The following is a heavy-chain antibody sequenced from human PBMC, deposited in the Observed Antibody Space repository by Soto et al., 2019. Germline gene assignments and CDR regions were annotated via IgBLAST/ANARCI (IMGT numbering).Heavy chain of an antibody. CDR1: GFTISYFA. V-gene: IGHV3-23*01. Sequence: QLLESGGGFVQPGGSLRLSCVASGFTISYFAMAWVRQAPGEGLEWVSAISGSGDDTFYADSMKGRFTISRDNSKDTLYLQINSLSAEDTAVYYCANPIPKTGTTFGFWGQGTLVTVSS. J-gene: IGHJ4*02. CDR3: ANPIPKTGTTFGF. CDR2: ISGSGDDT. D-gene: IGHD1-1*01.